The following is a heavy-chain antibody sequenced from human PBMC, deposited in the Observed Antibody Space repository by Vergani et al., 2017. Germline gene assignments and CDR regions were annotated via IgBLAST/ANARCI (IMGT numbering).Heavy chain of an antibody. V-gene: IGHV3-30*02. Sequence: VQLLESGGGSAQPGESLRLSCVASGFTFSTYAMSWVRQVPGKGLEWVASIRSDESRRYYGDSMEGPFTISRDNSKNTLYLQMKSLRPEDTAVYYCAKEGGGYCSGGTCYPEYWGQGTLVIVSS. CDR3: AKEGGGYCSGGTCYPEY. J-gene: IGHJ4*02. CDR1: GFTFSTYA. D-gene: IGHD2-15*01. CDR2: IRSDESRR.